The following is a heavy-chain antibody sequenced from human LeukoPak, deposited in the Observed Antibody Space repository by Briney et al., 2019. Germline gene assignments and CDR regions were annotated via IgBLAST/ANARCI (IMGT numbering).Heavy chain of an antibody. V-gene: IGHV1-8*01. J-gene: IGHJ4*02. CDR3: ARGNGPYFDY. Sequence: GASVKVSCKASGYTFTTYDINWVRQAAGQGPVWMGWQVTQSGNTVYAQGFQGRVTMTRDTSRSTFYMELSSLTSDDTAVYFCARGNGPYFDYWGQGTPVTVSP. CDR1: GYTFTTYD. CDR2: QVTQSGNT.